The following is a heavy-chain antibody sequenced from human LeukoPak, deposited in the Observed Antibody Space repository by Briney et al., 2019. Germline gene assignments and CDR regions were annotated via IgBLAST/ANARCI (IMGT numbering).Heavy chain of an antibody. Sequence: PSETLSLTCTVSGGSISSYYWSWIRQPAGKGLEWIGRIYTSGSTNYNPSLKSRGTMSVDTAKNQFSLKLSSVTAADTAVYYCATWYYDSSGYQFDYWGQGTLVTVSS. D-gene: IGHD3-22*01. J-gene: IGHJ4*02. CDR3: ATWYYDSSGYQFDY. CDR1: GGSISSYY. V-gene: IGHV4-4*07. CDR2: IYTSGST.